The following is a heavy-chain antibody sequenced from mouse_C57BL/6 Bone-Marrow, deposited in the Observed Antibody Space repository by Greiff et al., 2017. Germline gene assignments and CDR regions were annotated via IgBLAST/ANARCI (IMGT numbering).Heavy chain of an antibody. J-gene: IGHJ2*01. CDR1: GYTFTDYY. CDR2: IYPGSGNT. CDR3: ASGPYYFDY. Sequence: VKLQESGAELVRPGASVKLSCKASGYTFTDYYINWVKQRPGQGLEWIARIYPGSGNTYYNEKFKGKATLTAEKSSSTAYMQLSSLTSEDSAVYFCASGPYYFDYWGQGTTLTVSS. V-gene: IGHV1-76*01.